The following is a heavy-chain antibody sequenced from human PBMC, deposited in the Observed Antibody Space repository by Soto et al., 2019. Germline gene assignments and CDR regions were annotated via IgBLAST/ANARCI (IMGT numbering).Heavy chain of an antibody. Sequence: EVQLLDSGGDLVQPGGSLKLSCAASGFPFRNFAMAWVRQAPGKGLEWVSIISNSGSSTYHGDSVKGRFTTSRDNSKGTLSLHMRGVRIDDTAVYFCVRADLLWDSFDLWGQGTLVTVSS. J-gene: IGHJ4*02. CDR1: GFPFRNFA. CDR2: ISNSGSST. V-gene: IGHV3-23*05. D-gene: IGHD2-2*01. CDR3: VRADLLWDSFDL.